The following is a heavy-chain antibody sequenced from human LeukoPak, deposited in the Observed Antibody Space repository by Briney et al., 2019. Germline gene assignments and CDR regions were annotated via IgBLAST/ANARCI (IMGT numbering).Heavy chain of an antibody. CDR3: ARDTNILTGYRSYYYYYGMDV. D-gene: IGHD3-9*01. J-gene: IGHJ6*02. CDR1: GFTFSSYG. V-gene: IGHV3-33*01. Sequence: GGSLRLSCAASGFTFSSYGMHWVCQAPGKGLEWVAVIWYDGSNKYYADSVKGRFTISRDNSKNTLYLQMNSLRAEDTAVYYCARDTNILTGYRSYYYYYGMDVWGQGTTVTVSS. CDR2: IWYDGSNK.